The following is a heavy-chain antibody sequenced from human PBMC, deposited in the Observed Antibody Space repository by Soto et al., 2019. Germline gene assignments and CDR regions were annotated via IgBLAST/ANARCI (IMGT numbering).Heavy chain of an antibody. Sequence: GGSLRLSCAASGFTFSSYAMHWVRQAPGKGLEWVAVISYDGSNKYYADSVKGRFTISRDNSKNTLYLQMNSLRAEDTAVYYCARDRDTMIVVVTPPGYWGQGTLVTVSS. J-gene: IGHJ4*02. CDR2: ISYDGSNK. CDR3: ARDRDTMIVVVTPPGY. D-gene: IGHD3-22*01. V-gene: IGHV3-30-3*01. CDR1: GFTFSSYA.